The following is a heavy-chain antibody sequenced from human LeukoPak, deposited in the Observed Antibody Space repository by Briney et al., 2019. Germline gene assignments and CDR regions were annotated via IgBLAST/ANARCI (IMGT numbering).Heavy chain of an antibody. CDR1: GFTFGSSA. Sequence: GGSLRLSCAASGFTFGSSAMSWVRQAPGKGLEWVSTISGTTGRAYYADSVKGRSTISRDNSKSTLYLQMNSLRAEDTAVYYCAKRVVVAATTYYFDYWGQGTLVTVSS. V-gene: IGHV3-23*01. CDR2: ISGTTGRA. CDR3: AKRVVVAATTYYFDY. J-gene: IGHJ4*02. D-gene: IGHD2-15*01.